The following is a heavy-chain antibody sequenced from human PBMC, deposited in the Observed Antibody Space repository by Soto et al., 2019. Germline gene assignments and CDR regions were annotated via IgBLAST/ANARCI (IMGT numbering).Heavy chain of an antibody. CDR1: GFTFSNYW. CDR2: IDSDGSRI. Sequence: EVQLVESGGGLVQPGESLRLSCAASGFTFSNYWMHWVRQAPGKELVWVSRIDSDGSRITYADFVKGRFTISRDNAKNTVYLHMNSLTAEDTAVYYCVRTSLVVAVATREDFWGQGTLVTVSS. CDR3: VRTSLVVAVATREDF. D-gene: IGHD2-15*01. J-gene: IGHJ4*02. V-gene: IGHV3-74*01.